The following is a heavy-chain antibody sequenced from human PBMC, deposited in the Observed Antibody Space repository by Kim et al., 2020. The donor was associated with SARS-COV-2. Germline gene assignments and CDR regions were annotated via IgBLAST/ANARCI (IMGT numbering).Heavy chain of an antibody. D-gene: IGHD3-9*01. V-gene: IGHV4-4*07. CDR3: AREGYDILTGWMPSP. Sequence: PSLKSRVTMSVDTSKNQFSLKLSSVTAADSAVYYCAREGYDILTGWMPSPWGQGTLVTVSS. J-gene: IGHJ4*02.